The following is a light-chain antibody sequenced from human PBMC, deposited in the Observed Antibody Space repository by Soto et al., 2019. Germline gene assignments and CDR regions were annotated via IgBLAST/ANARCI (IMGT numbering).Light chain of an antibody. CDR2: GAS. CDR1: QSVSSSY. V-gene: IGKV3-20*01. J-gene: IGKJ5*01. CDR3: QQYGSSLL. Sequence: IVLTQSPGTLSLSPWERSTLSCRASQSVSSSYLAWYQQKPGQAPRLLIYGASSRATGIPDRFSGSGSGTDFTLTISRLEPEDFAVYYCQQYGSSLLFGQGTRLEIK.